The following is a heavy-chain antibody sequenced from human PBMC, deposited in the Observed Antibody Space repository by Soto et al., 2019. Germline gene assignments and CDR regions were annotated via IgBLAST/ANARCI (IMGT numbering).Heavy chain of an antibody. CDR2: IYYSGST. D-gene: IGHD3-22*01. V-gene: IGHV4-31*03. J-gene: IGHJ3*02. Sequence: QVQLQESGPGLVKPSQTLSLTCTVSGGSISSGGYYWSWIRQHPGKGLEWIGYIYYSGSTYYNPSLKSRVTISVDTSKNQFSLKLSSVTAADTAVYYCARVILSGIGEYYYDSSGYYSGVGAFDIWGQGTMVTVSS. CDR1: GGSISSGGYY. CDR3: ARVILSGIGEYYYDSSGYYSGVGAFDI.